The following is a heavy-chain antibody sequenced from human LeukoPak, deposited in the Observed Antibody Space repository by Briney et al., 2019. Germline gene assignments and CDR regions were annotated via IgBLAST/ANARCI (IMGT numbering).Heavy chain of an antibody. CDR2: IYTSGST. D-gene: IGHD1-7*01. CDR3: ARDQNLGGDYWYFDL. J-gene: IGHJ2*01. Sequence: SETLSLTCTVSGGSINSGSFYWTWIRQPAGKGLEWIRRIYTSGSTNYNPSLKSRVTISLDTSKNQFSLKLSSATAADTAVYYCARDQNLGGDYWYFDLWGRGTLVTVSS. V-gene: IGHV4-61*02. CDR1: GGSINSGSFY.